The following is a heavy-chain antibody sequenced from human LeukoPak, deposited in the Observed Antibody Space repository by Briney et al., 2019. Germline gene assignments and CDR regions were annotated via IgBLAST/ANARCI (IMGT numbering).Heavy chain of an antibody. J-gene: IGHJ6*03. CDR3: ARGKSEYSNSSRYYYYYMDV. V-gene: IGHV4-31*03. CDR1: GGSISSGGYY. D-gene: IGHD6-6*01. CDR2: IYYSGST. Sequence: SQTLSLTCTVSGGSISSGGYYWSWIRQHPGRGLEWIGYIYYSGSTYYNPSLKSRVTMSVDTSKNQFSLKLSSVTAADTAVYYCARGKSEYSNSSRYYYYYMDVWGKGTTVTVSS.